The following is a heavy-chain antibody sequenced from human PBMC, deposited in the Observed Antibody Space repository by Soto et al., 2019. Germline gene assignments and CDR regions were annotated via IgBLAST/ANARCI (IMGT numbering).Heavy chain of an antibody. CDR2: INPNSGGT. CDR3: ARAALVRRVVDTSRSWFES. J-gene: IGHJ5*02. D-gene: IGHD2-15*01. Sequence: AASVEVSCKASGYTYTGYYMHWVRQAPGPGLEWMGWINPNSGGTNSAQKFQGRVTMTMYTSISTAYMELTSLISDEPPVFYCARAALVRRVVDTSRSWFESWGKGVLVTVS. CDR1: GYTYTGYY. V-gene: IGHV1-2*02.